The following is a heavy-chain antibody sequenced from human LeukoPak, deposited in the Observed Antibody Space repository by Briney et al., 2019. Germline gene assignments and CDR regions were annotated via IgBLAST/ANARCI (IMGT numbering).Heavy chain of an antibody. CDR3: AREQRGVATIIDY. CDR2: IYYSGST. CDR1: GGSISSGDYY. Sequence: TSETLSLTCTVSGGSISSGDYYWSWIRQPPGKGLEWIGYIYYSGSTYYNPSLKSRVTISVDTSKNQFSLKLSSVTAADTAVYYCAREQRGVATIIDYWGQGTLVTVSS. D-gene: IGHD5-12*01. V-gene: IGHV4-30-4*01. J-gene: IGHJ4*02.